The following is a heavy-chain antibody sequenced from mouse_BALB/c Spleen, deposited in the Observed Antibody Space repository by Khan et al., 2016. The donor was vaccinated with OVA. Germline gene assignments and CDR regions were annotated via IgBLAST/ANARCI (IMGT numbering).Heavy chain of an antibody. D-gene: IGHD1-1*02. Sequence: VQLQQSGAELVKPGASVKLSCTASGFNINDTFLHWVKQRPEQGLEWIGRIDPSTGDTKFDPKFQAKATITADTPPTIASLQLSSLTSEDTAVYYCARSNALWPMDYWGQGTSVTVSS. V-gene: IGHV14-3*02. CDR2: IDPSTGDT. J-gene: IGHJ4*01. CDR3: ARSNALWPMDY. CDR1: GFNINDTF.